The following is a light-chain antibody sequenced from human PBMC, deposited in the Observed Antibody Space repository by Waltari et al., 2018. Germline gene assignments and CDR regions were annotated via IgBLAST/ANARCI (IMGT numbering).Light chain of an antibody. CDR1: QSVSSY. CDR3: QQRSNWPKT. Sequence: EIVLTQSPATLSLSPGERATLSCRASQSVSSYLAWYQRKPGQAPRLLIYDASNSATGIPARFSGSGSGTDFTLTISSLEPEDFAVYYCQQRSNWPKTFGQGTKVEIK. CDR2: DAS. V-gene: IGKV3-11*01. J-gene: IGKJ1*01.